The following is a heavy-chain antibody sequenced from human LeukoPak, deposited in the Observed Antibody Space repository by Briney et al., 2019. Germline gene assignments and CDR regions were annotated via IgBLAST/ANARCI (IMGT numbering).Heavy chain of an antibody. CDR2: ISAYNGNT. V-gene: IGHV1-18*01. CDR1: GYTFTSYG. J-gene: IGHJ4*02. CDR3: ARDSIAVAGADY. Sequence: ASVEVSXKASGYTFTSYGISWVRQGPGQGLEWMGWISAYNGNTNYAQKLHGRVTMSTDTSTSTAYMEMRSLRSDDTAVYYCARDSIAVAGADYWGQGTLVTVSS. D-gene: IGHD6-19*01.